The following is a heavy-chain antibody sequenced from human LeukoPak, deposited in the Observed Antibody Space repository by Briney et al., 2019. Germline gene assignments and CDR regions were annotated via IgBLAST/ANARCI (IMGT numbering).Heavy chain of an antibody. CDR3: ASGYVDTAMVIYGYFDY. D-gene: IGHD5-18*01. V-gene: IGHV1-69*13. J-gene: IGHJ4*02. CDR1: GGTFSSYA. Sequence: ASVKVSCKASGGTFSSYAISWVRQAPGQGLEWMGGIIPIFGTANYAQKFQGRVTITAGESTSTAYMELSSLRSEDTAVYYCASGYVDTAMVIYGYFDYWGQGTLATVSS. CDR2: IIPIFGTA.